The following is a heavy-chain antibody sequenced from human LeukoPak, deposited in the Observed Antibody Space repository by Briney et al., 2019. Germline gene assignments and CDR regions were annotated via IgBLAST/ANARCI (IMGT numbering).Heavy chain of an antibody. CDR3: ARHQIDTVTVDY. J-gene: IGHJ4*02. D-gene: IGHD4-17*01. CDR2: IYYSGST. CDR1: GGSISGSSYY. Sequence: SETLSLTCTVSGGSISGSSYYWGWIRQPPGKGLEWIGSIYYSGSTYYNPSLRSRVTISVDTSKNQFSLKLSSVTAADTAVYYCARHQIDTVTVDYWGQGTLVTVSS. V-gene: IGHV4-39*01.